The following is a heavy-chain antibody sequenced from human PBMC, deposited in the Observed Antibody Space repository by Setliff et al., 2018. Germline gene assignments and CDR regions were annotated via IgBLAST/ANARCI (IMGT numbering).Heavy chain of an antibody. Sequence: KPSETQSLTCTVSGGSMIGGHYYWSWIRQLPGKGLEWIAYIYYSGNTYYNPSLKSRVTISVDTSKNQFSLKINSVTAADTAVYYCARGHCSSGECPNYFDPWGQGTQVTVS. CDR1: GGSMIGGHYY. J-gene: IGHJ5*02. CDR2: IYYSGNT. V-gene: IGHV4-31*03. CDR3: ARGHCSSGECPNYFDP. D-gene: IGHD2-15*01.